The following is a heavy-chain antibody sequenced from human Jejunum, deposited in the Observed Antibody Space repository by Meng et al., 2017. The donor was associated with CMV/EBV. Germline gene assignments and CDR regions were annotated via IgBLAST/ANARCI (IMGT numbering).Heavy chain of an antibody. CDR3: ARDGSYKLDY. CDR2: LTSDGRSV. Sequence: AGAASGFTVSNSWMHWVRQVPGKGLVWVSRLTSDGRSVYADSVKGRFTISRDDATGTLYLQMNRVRAEDTAVYYCARDGSYKLDYWGQGTLVTVSS. J-gene: IGHJ4*02. V-gene: IGHV3-74*01. D-gene: IGHD1-26*01. CDR1: GFTVSNSW.